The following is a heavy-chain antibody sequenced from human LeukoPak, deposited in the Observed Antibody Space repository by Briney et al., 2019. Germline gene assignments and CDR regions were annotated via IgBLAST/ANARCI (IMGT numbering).Heavy chain of an antibody. J-gene: IGHJ5*01. CDR2: IWYDGSNK. Sequence: GGSLRLSCAASGFTFSSYGMHWVRQAPGKGLEWVAVIWYDGSNKYYADSVKGRFTISRDNSKNTLYLQMNSLRAEDTAVYYCARDRSSGSYYPNWFDSWGQGTLVTVSS. CDR1: GFTFSSYG. V-gene: IGHV3-33*01. CDR3: ARDRSSGSYYPNWFDS. D-gene: IGHD3-10*01.